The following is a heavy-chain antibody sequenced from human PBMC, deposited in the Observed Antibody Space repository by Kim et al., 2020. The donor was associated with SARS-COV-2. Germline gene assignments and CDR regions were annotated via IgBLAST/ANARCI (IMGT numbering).Heavy chain of an antibody. Sequence: GGSLRLSCAASGFTFSNAWMSWVRQAPGKGLEWVGRIKSKTDGGTTDYAAPVKGRFTISRDDSKNTLYLQMNSLKTEDTAVYYCTTGTYYYDSSGSNAFDIWGQGTMVTVSS. J-gene: IGHJ3*02. CDR3: TTGTYYYDSSGSNAFDI. V-gene: IGHV3-15*01. D-gene: IGHD3-22*01. CDR1: GFTFSNAW. CDR2: IKSKTDGGTT.